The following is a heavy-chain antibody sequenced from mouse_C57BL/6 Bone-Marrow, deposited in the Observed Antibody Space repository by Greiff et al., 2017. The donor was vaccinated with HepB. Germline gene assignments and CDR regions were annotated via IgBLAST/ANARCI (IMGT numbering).Heavy chain of an antibody. J-gene: IGHJ1*03. Sequence: EVQVVESGGGLVKPGGSLKLSCAASGFNFSDYGMHWVRQAPEKGLEWVAYISSGSSTIYYADTVKGRFTISRDNAKNTLFLQMTSLRSEDTAMYYCARKPVYYYGSRYWYFDVWGTGTTVTVSS. CDR1: GFNFSDYG. CDR2: ISSGSSTI. CDR3: ARKPVYYYGSRYWYFDV. V-gene: IGHV5-17*01. D-gene: IGHD1-1*01.